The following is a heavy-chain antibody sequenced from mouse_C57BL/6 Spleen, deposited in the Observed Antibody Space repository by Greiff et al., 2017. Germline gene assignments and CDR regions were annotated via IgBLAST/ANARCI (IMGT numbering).Heavy chain of an antibody. CDR3: ARSRTFDY. Sequence: VQLQQSGAELVKPGASVKISCKASGYAFSSYWMTWVKQRPGKGLEWIGQIYPGDGDTNYNGKFKGKATLTADKSSSTAYMQLSSLTSEDSAVYFCARSRTFDYWGQGTTLTVSS. V-gene: IGHV1-80*01. J-gene: IGHJ2*01. CDR1: GYAFSSYW. CDR2: IYPGDGDT.